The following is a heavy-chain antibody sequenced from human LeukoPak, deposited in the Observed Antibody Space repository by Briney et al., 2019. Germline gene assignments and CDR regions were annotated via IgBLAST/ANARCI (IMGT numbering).Heavy chain of an antibody. D-gene: IGHD3-3*01. CDR1: GFTFSSYA. CDR3: AKDRALYDFWSGYYRCAS. CDR2: IRYDGSNK. Sequence: GGSLRLSCAASGFTFSSYAMHWVRQAPGKGLEWVAFIRYDGSNKYYADSVKGRFTISRDNSKNTLYLQMNSLRAEDTAVYYCAKDRALYDFWSGYYRCASWGQGTLVTVSS. V-gene: IGHV3-30*02. J-gene: IGHJ5*02.